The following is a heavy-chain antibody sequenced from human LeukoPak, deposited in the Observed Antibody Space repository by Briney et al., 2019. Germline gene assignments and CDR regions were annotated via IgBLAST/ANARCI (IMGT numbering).Heavy chain of an antibody. Sequence: SETLSLTCTVSGGSISSYYWSWIRQPPGKGLEWIGYIYYSGSTNYNPSLKSRVTISVDTSKNQFSLKLSSVTAADTAVYYCARVGDTTVTTQYFQHWGQGTLVTVSS. CDR1: GGSISSYY. CDR3: ARVGDTTVTTQYFQH. J-gene: IGHJ1*01. CDR2: IYYSGST. D-gene: IGHD4-17*01. V-gene: IGHV4-59*01.